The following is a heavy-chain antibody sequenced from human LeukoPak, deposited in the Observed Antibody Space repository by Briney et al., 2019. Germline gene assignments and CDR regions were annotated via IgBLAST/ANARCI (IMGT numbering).Heavy chain of an antibody. D-gene: IGHD6-13*01. CDR1: GFTFSGYA. CDR2: ISGSGGST. CDR3: AKLAAGTFRYYFDY. V-gene: IGHV3-23*01. Sequence: PGGSLRLSCAASGFTFSGYAMSWVRQAPGKGLEWVSGISGSGGSTYYADSVKGRFTISRDNSKNTLSLQMSSLRAEDTAVYYCAKLAAGTFRYYFDYWGQGTLVTVSS. J-gene: IGHJ4*02.